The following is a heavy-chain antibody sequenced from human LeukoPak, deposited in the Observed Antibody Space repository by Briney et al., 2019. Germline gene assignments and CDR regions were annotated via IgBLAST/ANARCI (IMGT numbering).Heavy chain of an antibody. J-gene: IGHJ4*02. Sequence: ASVKVSCKTSGYTFTDYYMHWVRQAPGQGLEWMGWINPNGGDTNYAQKFQGRVTMARDTSITTAYMELSRLKSDDTAVYYCASISHVWSGYYTAHFDYWGQGTLVTVSS. D-gene: IGHD3-3*02. CDR2: INPNGGDT. CDR1: GYTFTDYY. V-gene: IGHV1-2*02. CDR3: ASISHVWSGYYTAHFDY.